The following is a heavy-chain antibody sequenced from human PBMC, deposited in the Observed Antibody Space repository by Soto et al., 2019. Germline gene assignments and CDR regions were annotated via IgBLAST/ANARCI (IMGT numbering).Heavy chain of an antibody. CDR2: INTYNGNT. CDR3: AMVDVYVTPSPQDV. D-gene: IGHD3-16*01. J-gene: IGHJ6*02. CDR1: GYTFTRYG. Sequence: QVQLVQSGAEVKNPGASVKVSCKASGYTFTRYGIGWARQAPGQGLEWMGWINTYNGNTNYAQNVQGRVTLTTDTXXXXAYMELXXXXXXXTAIYYCAMVDVYVTPSPQDVWGQGTTVIVSS. V-gene: IGHV1-18*01.